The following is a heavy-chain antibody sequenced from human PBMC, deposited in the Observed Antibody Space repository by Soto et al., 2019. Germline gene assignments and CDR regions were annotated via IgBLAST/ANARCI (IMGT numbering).Heavy chain of an antibody. J-gene: IGHJ4*02. CDR1: GFTVSSIY. Sequence: GGSLRLSCAASGFTVSSIYMSWVRQAPGKGLEWVSVIYSDGNTYYADSVKGRFTISRDNSKNTVYLQMNSLRAEDTAVYYCTRSAWDYWARGTLVTVSS. D-gene: IGHD2-15*01. V-gene: IGHV3-66*01. CDR2: IYSDGNT. CDR3: TRSAWDY.